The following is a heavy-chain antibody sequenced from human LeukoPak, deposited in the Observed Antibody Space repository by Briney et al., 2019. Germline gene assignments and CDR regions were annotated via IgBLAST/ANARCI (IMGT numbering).Heavy chain of an antibody. D-gene: IGHD2-21*01. CDR2: ISAYNGNT. Sequence: SVKVSCKASGYTFTNYVINWVRLDPGQGLEWVGWISAYNGNTNYTQKFQGRLTITMDTSTSTAYMELRSLRSDDTAVYFCAREHIFERSRVDYWGQGTLVTVSS. CDR1: GYTFTNYV. V-gene: IGHV1-18*04. J-gene: IGHJ4*02. CDR3: AREHIFERSRVDY.